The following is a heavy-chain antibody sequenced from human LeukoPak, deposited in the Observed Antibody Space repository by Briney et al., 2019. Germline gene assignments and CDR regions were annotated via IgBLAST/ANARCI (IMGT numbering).Heavy chain of an antibody. J-gene: IGHJ4*02. D-gene: IGHD3-10*01. CDR2: INPNSAAS. Sequence: ASVKVSCKASGYSFSGHYIHWVRQAPGQGLEWMGQINPNSAASHYAQKFQDRVTMTRDTSISTAYMELSRLRSDDTAVYYCARAHYYGSGSYFDYWGQGTLVSVSA. CDR1: GYSFSGHY. V-gene: IGHV1-2*06. CDR3: ARAHYYGSGSYFDY.